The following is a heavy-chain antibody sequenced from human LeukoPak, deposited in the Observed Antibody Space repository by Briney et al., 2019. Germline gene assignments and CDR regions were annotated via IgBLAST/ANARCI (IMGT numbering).Heavy chain of an antibody. J-gene: IGHJ4*02. V-gene: IGHV3-7*01. D-gene: IGHD1-14*01. CDR2: INMDISVK. CDR3: AREPGSSAFDL. CDR1: GFNFTAFW. Sequence: GGSLRLSCAASGFNFTAFWMSWVRPTPAKGPEFVANINMDISVKNYVDSVKDRFTISRDNAKKSLFLELNSLRAGDTAVFYCAREPGSSAFDLWGQGSLVSVST.